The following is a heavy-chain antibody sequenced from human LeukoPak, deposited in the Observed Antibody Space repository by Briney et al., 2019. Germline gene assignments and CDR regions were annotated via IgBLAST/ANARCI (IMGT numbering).Heavy chain of an antibody. CDR1: GGSISSSSYY. CDR3: ARGGYYGSGSYYNLDY. J-gene: IGHJ4*02. V-gene: IGHV4-39*01. D-gene: IGHD3-10*01. Sequence: SETLSLTCTVSGGSISSSSYYWGWIRQPPGKGLEWIGSVYYSGSTYYNPSLKSRVTISVDTSKNQFSLKLSSVTAADTAVYYCARGGYYGSGSYYNLDYWGQGTLVTVSS. CDR2: VYYSGST.